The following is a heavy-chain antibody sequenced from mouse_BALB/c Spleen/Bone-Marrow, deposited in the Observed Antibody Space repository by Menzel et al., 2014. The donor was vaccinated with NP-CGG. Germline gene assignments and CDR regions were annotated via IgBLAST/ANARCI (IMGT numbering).Heavy chain of an antibody. J-gene: IGHJ4*01. Sequence: VQLKQSGPDLVKPGASVKISCKASGYSFTGYYMHWVKQSLGKSLEWIGRVNPNNGGTSFNQKFKGKAIFTVDKSSSAAYMELRSLTSEDSAVYYCHYYGYGGAMDYWGQGTSVTVSP. D-gene: IGHD1-2*01. CDR1: GYSFTGYY. CDR2: VNPNNGGT. CDR3: HYYGYGGAMDY. V-gene: IGHV1-26*01.